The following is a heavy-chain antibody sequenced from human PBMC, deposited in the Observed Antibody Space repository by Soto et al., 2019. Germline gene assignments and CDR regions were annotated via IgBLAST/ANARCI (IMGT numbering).Heavy chain of an antibody. J-gene: IGHJ5*01. Sequence: PXGSLGLSCTASGFSFSSYTMNGVRQAPGKGLQWVASITNRGTHTYSADSVKGRFTISRDNDKNSLYLQMNNLRAEDTATYYCARAHEVAWFDSWGLGTLVTVSS. CDR2: ITNRGTHT. CDR1: GFSFSSYT. V-gene: IGHV3-21*06. D-gene: IGHD2-15*01. CDR3: ARAHEVAWFDS.